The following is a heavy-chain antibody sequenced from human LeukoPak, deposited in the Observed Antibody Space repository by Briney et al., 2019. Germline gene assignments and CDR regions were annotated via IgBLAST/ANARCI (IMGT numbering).Heavy chain of an antibody. CDR3: AYRGSLQNYFDY. Sequence: SGPTLVNPTQTLTLTCTFSGFSLGTRKVSVGWIRQPPGKALEWLALIYWDDDKRYSPSLKSRLTITKDTSKNQVVLTMTNMDPVDTATYYCAYRGSLQNYFDYWGQGTLVTVSS. CDR2: IYWDDDK. D-gene: IGHD2-15*01. J-gene: IGHJ4*02. CDR1: GFSLGTRKVS. V-gene: IGHV2-5*02.